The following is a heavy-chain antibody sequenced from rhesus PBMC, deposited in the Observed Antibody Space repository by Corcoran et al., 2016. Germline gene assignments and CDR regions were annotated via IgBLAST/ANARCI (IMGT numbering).Heavy chain of an antibody. D-gene: IGHD2-21*01. J-gene: IGHJ4*01. V-gene: IGHV4-165*01. CDR1: GASFSGYY. CDR2: ISGSSGSN. CDR3: ARDPGSPYYFDY. Sequence: QVQLQESGPGLVRPSETLSLTCAVSGASFSGYYWGWIRQPPGKGLEWIGCISGSSGSNDYNPSLKSRVTISTETSKNQFSLKLSSVTAADTAVYYCARDPGSPYYFDYWGQGVLVTVSS.